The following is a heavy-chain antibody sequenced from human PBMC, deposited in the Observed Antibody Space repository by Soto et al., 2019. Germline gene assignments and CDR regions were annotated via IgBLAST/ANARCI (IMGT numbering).Heavy chain of an antibody. V-gene: IGHV4-59*01. CDR3: ARGGSRYSGSLPSYYYYYGMDV. J-gene: IGHJ6*02. Sequence: SETLSLTCTVSGGSISSYYWSWIRQPPGKGLEWIGYIYYSGSTNYNPSLKSRVTISVDTSKNQFSLKLSSVTAADTAVYYCARGGSRYSGSLPSYYYYYGMDVWGQGTTVTVSS. CDR1: GGSISSYY. CDR2: IYYSGST. D-gene: IGHD5-12*01.